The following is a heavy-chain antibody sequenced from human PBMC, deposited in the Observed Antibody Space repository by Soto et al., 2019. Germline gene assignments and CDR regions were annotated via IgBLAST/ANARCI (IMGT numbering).Heavy chain of an antibody. Sequence: GGSLRLSCAASGFTFSNYAMTWVRQAPGKGLEWVSGISGGGGRTYYADSVKGRFTVSRDNSKNTLYLQMNSLRAEDTAVYYCAKTLITMIIEDYYYGMDVSGQGTTVTVSS. J-gene: IGHJ6*02. CDR1: GFTFSNYA. V-gene: IGHV3-23*01. CDR2: ISGGGGRT. D-gene: IGHD3-22*01. CDR3: AKTLITMIIEDYYYGMDV.